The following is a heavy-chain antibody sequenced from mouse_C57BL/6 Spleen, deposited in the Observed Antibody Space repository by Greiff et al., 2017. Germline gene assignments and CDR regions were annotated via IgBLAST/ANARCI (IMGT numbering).Heavy chain of an antibody. V-gene: IGHV1-39*01. J-gene: IGHJ4*01. Sequence: VQLQQSGPELVKPGASVKISCKASGYSFTDYNMNWVKQSNGKSLEWIGVINPNYGTTSYNQKFKGKATLTVDQSSSTAYMQLNSLTSEDSAVYYCARGSGVYYSNGGYAMDYWGQGTSVTVSS. CDR2: INPNYGTT. CDR1: GYSFTDYN. CDR3: ARGSGVYYSNGGYAMDY. D-gene: IGHD2-5*01.